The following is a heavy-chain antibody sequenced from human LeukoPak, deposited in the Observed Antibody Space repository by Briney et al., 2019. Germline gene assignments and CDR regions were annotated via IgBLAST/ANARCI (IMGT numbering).Heavy chain of an antibody. D-gene: IGHD2-8*01. CDR1: GASISSGNYF. J-gene: IGHJ5*02. Sequence: RPSQTLSLTCTVSGASISSGNYFWSWIRQPAGKGLEWIGRIYTSGSNNYNPSLKTRVTISVDTSKNQFSRKLRSVTAADTAVYYCARALCINGVCERFDPWGQGSLVTVSS. CDR3: ARALCINGVCERFDP. CDR2: IYTSGSN. V-gene: IGHV4-61*02.